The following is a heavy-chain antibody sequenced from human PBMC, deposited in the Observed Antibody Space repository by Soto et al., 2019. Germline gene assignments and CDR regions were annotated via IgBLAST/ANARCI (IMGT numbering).Heavy chain of an antibody. Sequence: ASGKVSCKASGYTFTSYGISWVRQAPGQGLEWMGWISAYNANTNYAQKLQGRVTMTTDTSTSTAYMELRSLRSDDTAVYYCAFNYYDSSGENYWGQGTLVTVSS. CDR1: GYTFTSYG. D-gene: IGHD3-22*01. J-gene: IGHJ4*02. CDR2: ISAYNANT. CDR3: AFNYYDSSGENY. V-gene: IGHV1-18*01.